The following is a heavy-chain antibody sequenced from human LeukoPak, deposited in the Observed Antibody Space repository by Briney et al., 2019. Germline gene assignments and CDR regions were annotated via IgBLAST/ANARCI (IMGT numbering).Heavy chain of an antibody. Sequence: SETLSLTCAVYGGSFSGYYWSWIRQPPGKGLEWIGEINHSGSTNYNPSLKSRVTISVDTSKNQFSLKLSSVTAADTAVYYCARRHYDFWSGLVWGFDPWGQGTLVTVSS. V-gene: IGHV4-34*01. D-gene: IGHD3-3*01. CDR3: ARRHYDFWSGLVWGFDP. CDR1: GGSFSGYY. J-gene: IGHJ5*02. CDR2: INHSGST.